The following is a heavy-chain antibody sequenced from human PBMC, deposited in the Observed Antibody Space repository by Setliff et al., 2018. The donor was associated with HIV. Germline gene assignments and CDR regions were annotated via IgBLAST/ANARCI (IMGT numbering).Heavy chain of an antibody. D-gene: IGHD1-1*01. CDR3: ARDSEPMSGTWYDY. V-gene: IGHV1-46*01. CDR1: GYTFTSYY. Sequence: GASVKVSCKASGYTFTSYYVHWVRQAPGQGLEWMGILNPSGDSTAYAQKFQGRVTMTRDTSTSTVYMELSRLRSDDTAVYYCARDSEPMSGTWYDYWGQGTLVTVSS. J-gene: IGHJ4*02. CDR2: LNPSGDST.